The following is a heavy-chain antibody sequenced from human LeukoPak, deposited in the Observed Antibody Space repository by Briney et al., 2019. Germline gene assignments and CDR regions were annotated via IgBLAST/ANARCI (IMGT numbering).Heavy chain of an antibody. V-gene: IGHV3-7*01. J-gene: IGHJ6*03. CDR3: ARLRYHDFWSGYWKYYYYMDV. Sequence: GGSLRLSCAASGFTLSSYWMSWVRQAPGKGLEWVANIKQDGSEKYYVDSVKGRFTISRDNAKDSLYLQMNSLRAEDTAVYYCARLRYHDFWSGYWKYYYYMDVWGKGTTVTVSS. D-gene: IGHD3-3*01. CDR2: IKQDGSEK. CDR1: GFTLSSYW.